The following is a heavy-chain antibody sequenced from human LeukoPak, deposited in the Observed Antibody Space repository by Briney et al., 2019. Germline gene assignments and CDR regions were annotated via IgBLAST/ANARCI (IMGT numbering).Heavy chain of an antibody. CDR3: AREECSGSRCYSSNPSWYFYYMDV. CDR2: IIPIFGTA. D-gene: IGHD2-15*01. J-gene: IGHJ6*03. CDR1: GGTFSSYA. Sequence: SVKVSCKASGGTFSSYAISWVRQAPGQGLEWMEGIIPIFGTANYAQKFQGRVTITTDESTSTAYMELSSLRSEDTAVYYCAREECSGSRCYSSNPSWYFYYMDVWGKGTTVTVSS. V-gene: IGHV1-69*05.